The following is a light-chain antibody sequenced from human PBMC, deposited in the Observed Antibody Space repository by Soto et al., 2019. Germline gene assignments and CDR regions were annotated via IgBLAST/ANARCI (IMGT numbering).Light chain of an antibody. Sequence: QSALTQPASVSGSPGQSVTISCTGTSSDVGCYNYVSWYHQHPGKAPKLMIYEVSNRPSGVSNRFSGSKSGNTASLTISGLQAEDEADYYCSLYTSSSTYVFGTGTKLTVL. CDR3: SLYTSSSTYV. J-gene: IGLJ1*01. CDR1: SSDVGCYNY. V-gene: IGLV2-14*01. CDR2: EVS.